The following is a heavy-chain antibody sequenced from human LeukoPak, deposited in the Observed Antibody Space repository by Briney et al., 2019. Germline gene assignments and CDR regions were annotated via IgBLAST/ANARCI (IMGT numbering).Heavy chain of an antibody. V-gene: IGHV4-59*01. CDR2: IYYSEST. CDR1: GGSISSYY. J-gene: IGHJ6*03. CDR3: ARGGVRYYYYMDV. Sequence: PSETLSLTCTVSGGSISSYYWSWIRQPPGKGLEWIGYIYYSESTNYNSSLKSRVTISVDTSKNQFSLKLSSVTAADTAVYYCARGGVRYYYYMDVWGKGTTVTVSS.